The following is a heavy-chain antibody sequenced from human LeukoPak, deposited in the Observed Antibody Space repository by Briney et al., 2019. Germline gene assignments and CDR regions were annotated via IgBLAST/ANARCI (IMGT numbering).Heavy chain of an antibody. Sequence: GGSLRLSCAASGFTFSSYGMHWVRQAPGKGLEWVAVIWYDGSNKYYADSVKGRFTISRDNSKNTLYLQMNSLRAEDTAVYYCARDKGYRNPCYYMDVWGKGTTVTVSS. CDR3: ARDKGYRNPCYYMDV. CDR1: GFTFSSYG. D-gene: IGHD4-11*01. J-gene: IGHJ6*03. CDR2: IWYDGSNK. V-gene: IGHV3-33*01.